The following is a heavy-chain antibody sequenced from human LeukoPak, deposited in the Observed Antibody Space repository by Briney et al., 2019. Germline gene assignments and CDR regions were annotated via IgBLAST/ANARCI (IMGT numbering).Heavy chain of an antibody. CDR2: MNPNSGNT. J-gene: IGHJ4*02. V-gene: IGHV1-8*01. CDR1: GYTFTSYD. D-gene: IGHD3-3*01. Sequence: ASVKVSCKASGYTFTSYDINWVRQATGQGLEWMGWMNPNSGNTGYAQKLQGRVTMTTDTSTSTAYMELRSLRSDATAVYYCARGGWSGTPEGYWGQGTLVTVSS. CDR3: ARGGWSGTPEGY.